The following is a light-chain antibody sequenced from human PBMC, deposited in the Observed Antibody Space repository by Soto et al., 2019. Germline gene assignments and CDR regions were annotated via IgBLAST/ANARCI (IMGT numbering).Light chain of an antibody. V-gene: IGLV2-14*01. J-gene: IGLJ2*01. CDR1: SSDVGGYNY. CDR2: DVN. CDR3: SSYTSSIS. Sequence: QSALTQPASVSGSPGQSITISCTGTSSDVGGYNYVSWYQQHPGKAPKLMIYDVNTRPSGVSNRFSGSKSGNTASLTISGLQAEDEADYYRSSYTSSISFGGGTKVTVL.